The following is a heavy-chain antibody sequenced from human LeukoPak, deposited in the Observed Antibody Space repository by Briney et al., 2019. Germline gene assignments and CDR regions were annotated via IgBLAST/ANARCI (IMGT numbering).Heavy chain of an antibody. CDR2: ISSDGST. J-gene: IGHJ4*02. D-gene: IGHD6-19*01. V-gene: IGHV3-74*01. CDR1: GLSFSGNW. CDR3: ARGSGAYGDFDY. Sequence: GGSLRLSCAASGLSFSGNWMHWVRQAPGKGLMWVSRISSDGSTYYADSARGRFTISRDNAANTVYLQVNGPRAEDTAVYYCARGSGAYGDFDYWGQGTLVTVSS.